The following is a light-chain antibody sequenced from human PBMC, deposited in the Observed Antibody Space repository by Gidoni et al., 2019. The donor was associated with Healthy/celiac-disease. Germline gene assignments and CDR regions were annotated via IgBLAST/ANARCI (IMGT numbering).Light chain of an antibody. CDR3: QQYNNWPPLT. J-gene: IGKJ4*01. Sequence: IVMTQSPATLSVSPGERATLSCRARKSVSSNLAWYQQKPGQAPRRLSDVASTRATGIPARCSGSGSGTEFTLNISSLQSEDVAVYYCQQYNNWPPLTFGGGTKVEIK. CDR1: KSVSSN. V-gene: IGKV3-15*01. CDR2: VAS.